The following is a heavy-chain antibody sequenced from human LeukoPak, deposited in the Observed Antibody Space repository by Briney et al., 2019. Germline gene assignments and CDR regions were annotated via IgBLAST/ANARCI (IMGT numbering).Heavy chain of an antibody. CDR1: GFTFSSYS. J-gene: IGHJ3*02. CDR3: ARAWSSWSLDAFDI. Sequence: GGSLRLSCAASGFTFSSYSMNWVRQAPGKGLEWVSYISSSSSTIYYADSVKGRFTISRDNAKNSLYLQMNSLRAEDTAVYYCARAWSSWSLDAFDIWGQGTMVTVSS. D-gene: IGHD6-13*01. CDR2: ISSSSSTI. V-gene: IGHV3-48*04.